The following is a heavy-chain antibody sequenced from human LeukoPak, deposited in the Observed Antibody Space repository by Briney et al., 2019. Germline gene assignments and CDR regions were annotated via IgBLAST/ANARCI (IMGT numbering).Heavy chain of an antibody. Sequence: SETLSLTCTVSGGSISSSSYYWGWIRQPPGKGLEWIGSIYYSGSTYYNPSLKSRVTISVDTSKNQFSLKLSSVTAAETAVYYCASTNVLPYMDVWGKGTTVTISS. J-gene: IGHJ6*03. D-gene: IGHD3-10*01. V-gene: IGHV4-39*01. CDR1: GGSISSSSYY. CDR3: ASTNVLPYMDV. CDR2: IYYSGST.